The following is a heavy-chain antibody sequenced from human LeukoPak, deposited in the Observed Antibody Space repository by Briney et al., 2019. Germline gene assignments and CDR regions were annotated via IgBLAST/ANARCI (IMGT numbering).Heavy chain of an antibody. V-gene: IGHV3-21*01. D-gene: IGHD2-15*01. CDR1: GFTFSSYT. Sequence: PGGSLRLSCAASGFTFSSYTMNWVRQAPGKGLEWVSSISSSSSYIYYADSVKGRFTISRDNAKNSLFLQMNSLRADDTAVYYCARETYRRGGSCYKGNAFDIWGRGTMVTVSS. J-gene: IGHJ3*02. CDR2: ISSSSSYI. CDR3: ARETYRRGGSCYKGNAFDI.